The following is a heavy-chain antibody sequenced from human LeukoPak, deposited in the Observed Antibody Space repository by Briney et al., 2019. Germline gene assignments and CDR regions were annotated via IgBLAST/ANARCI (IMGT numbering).Heavy chain of an antibody. CDR1: GFTFGDYA. CDR2: IRSKAYGGTT. D-gene: IGHD3-10*01. Sequence: PGGSLRLSCTASGFTFGDYAMSWVRQAPGKGLEWVGFIRSKAYGGTTEYAASVKGRFTISRDDSKSIAYLQMNSLRAEDTAVYYCAKDEIWFGEGGYWGQGTLVTVSS. J-gene: IGHJ4*02. V-gene: IGHV3-49*04. CDR3: AKDEIWFGEGGY.